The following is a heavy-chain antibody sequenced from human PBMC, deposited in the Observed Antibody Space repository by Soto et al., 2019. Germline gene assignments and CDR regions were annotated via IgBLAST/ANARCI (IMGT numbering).Heavy chain of an antibody. CDR2: LSYSGRT. CDR3: ARGSKFDY. V-gene: IGHV4-39*01. Sequence: SETLSLTCTVSGGPISSSTYYWGWIRQPPGKGLEWIGSLSYSGRTYYNPSLKSRVTVSVDTSKNQFFLKLTSVTAADTAVYYCARGSKFDYWGQGTLVTVSS. J-gene: IGHJ4*02. D-gene: IGHD3-10*01. CDR1: GGPISSSTYY.